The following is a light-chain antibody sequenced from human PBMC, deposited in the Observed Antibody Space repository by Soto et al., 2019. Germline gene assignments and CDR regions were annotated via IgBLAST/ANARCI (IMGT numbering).Light chain of an antibody. Sequence: QSALTQPASVSGSPGQSITISCTGTSSDVGAYNFVSWYQQHPGKAPKLLIYAVSNRPSGVPNRFSDSKSGNTASLTVSGLQADDEADYYCNSYTPSNCHVFGTGTKLTVL. V-gene: IGLV2-14*03. J-gene: IGLJ1*01. CDR3: NSYTPSNCHV. CDR2: AVS. CDR1: SSDVGAYNF.